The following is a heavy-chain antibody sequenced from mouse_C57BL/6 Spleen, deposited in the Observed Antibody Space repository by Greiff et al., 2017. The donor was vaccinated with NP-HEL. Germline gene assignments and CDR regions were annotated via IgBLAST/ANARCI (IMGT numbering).Heavy chain of an antibody. CDR2: IYPGDGDT. J-gene: IGHJ1*03. V-gene: IGHV1-82*01. D-gene: IGHD1-1*01. Sequence: VKLQESGPELVKPGASVKISCKASGYAFSSSWMNWVKQRPGKGLERIGRIYPGDGDTNYNGKFKGKATLTADKSSSTAYMQLSSLTSEDSAVYFCANYGSSLWGTGTTVTVAS. CDR3: ANYGSSL. CDR1: GYAFSSSW.